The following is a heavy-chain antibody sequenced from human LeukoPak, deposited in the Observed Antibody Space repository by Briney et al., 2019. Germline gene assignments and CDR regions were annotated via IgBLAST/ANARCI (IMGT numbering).Heavy chain of an antibody. J-gene: IGHJ4*02. D-gene: IGHD2-2*01. CDR2: INHSGST. V-gene: IGHV4-34*01. CDR1: GGSFSGYY. CDR3: ARPRYCSSTSCC. Sequence: PSDTLSLTCAVYGGSFSGYYWSWIRQPPGKGLEWIGEINHSGSTNYNPSLKSRVTISVDTYKNQFSLKLSSVTAADTAVYYCARPRYCSSTSCCWGQGTLVTVS.